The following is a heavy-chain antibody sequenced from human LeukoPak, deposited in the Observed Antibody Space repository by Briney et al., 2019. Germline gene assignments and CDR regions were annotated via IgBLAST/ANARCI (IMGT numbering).Heavy chain of an antibody. CDR3: ATVLYYDSTGY. Sequence: ASVMVSRKVSGYILTELSMYGVRQAPGKWLEWMGGFDPEDGESIYAQMFQGRVTMTEDTSTDTAYMELSSLRSEDTAVYYCATVLYYDSTGYWGQGTLVTVSS. V-gene: IGHV1-24*01. J-gene: IGHJ4*02. CDR1: GYILTELS. D-gene: IGHD3-22*01. CDR2: FDPEDGES.